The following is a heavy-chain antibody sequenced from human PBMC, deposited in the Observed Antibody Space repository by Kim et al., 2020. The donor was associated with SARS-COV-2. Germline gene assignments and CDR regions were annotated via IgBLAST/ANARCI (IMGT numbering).Heavy chain of an antibody. Sequence: GGPLRLSCAVSGSSVRSSYMTWVRQAPGKGLEWVSAIHDAGSTYYADSVEGRCTISRDVPKETLYLQMNSRRADDTAVYYCSASTVGAYFDYWGQGSLV. CDR1: GSSVRSSY. V-gene: IGHV3-53*01. J-gene: IGHJ4*02. D-gene: IGHD1-26*01. CDR3: SASTVGAYFDY. CDR2: IHDAGST.